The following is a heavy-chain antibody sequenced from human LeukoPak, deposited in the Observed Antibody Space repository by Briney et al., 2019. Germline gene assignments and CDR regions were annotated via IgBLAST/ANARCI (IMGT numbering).Heavy chain of an antibody. V-gene: IGHV4-39*07. D-gene: IGHD3-16*02. CDR3: ARRTFGGVIAY. Sequence: NTSETLSLTCTVSGGSISSSSYYWGWIRQPPGKGLEWIGSIYYSGSTYYNPSLKSRVTISVDTSKNQFSLKLSSVTAADTAVYYCARRTFGGVIAYWGQGTLVTVSS. CDR2: IYYSGST. J-gene: IGHJ4*02. CDR1: GGSISSSSYY.